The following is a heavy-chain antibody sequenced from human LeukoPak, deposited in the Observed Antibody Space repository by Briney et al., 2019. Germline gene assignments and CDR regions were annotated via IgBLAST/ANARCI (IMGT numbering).Heavy chain of an antibody. J-gene: IGHJ6*02. CDR3: ARGHGRRVAAAGNYYYYGMDV. CDR2: IYHSGST. CDR1: GGSISSSNW. D-gene: IGHD6-13*01. V-gene: IGHV4-4*02. Sequence: SETLSLTCAVSGGSISSSNWWSWVRPPPGKGLEWIGEIYHSGSTNYNPSLKSRVTISVDKSKNQFSLKLSSVTAADTAVYYCARGHGRRVAAAGNYYYYGMDVWGQGTTVTVSS.